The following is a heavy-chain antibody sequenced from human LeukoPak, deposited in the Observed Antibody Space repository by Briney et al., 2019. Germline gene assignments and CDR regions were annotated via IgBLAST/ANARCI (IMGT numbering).Heavy chain of an antibody. D-gene: IGHD1/OR15-1a*01. J-gene: IGHJ4*02. V-gene: IGHV4-34*01. CDR1: GGSFSGYY. Sequence: SETLSLTCAVYGGSFSGYYWSWIRQPPGKGLEWIGEINHIGSTNYNPSLKSRATISVETPKNQFSLKLSSVTAADTAVYYCARSIIGTYFDTWGQGKLVTVSS. CDR3: ARSIIGTYFDT. CDR2: INHIGST.